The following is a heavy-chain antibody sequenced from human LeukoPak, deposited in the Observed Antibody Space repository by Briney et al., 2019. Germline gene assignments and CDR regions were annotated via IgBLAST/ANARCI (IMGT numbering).Heavy chain of an antibody. CDR3: AKDWLLRVATARAYFDY. Sequence: GGSLRLSCVASGFTFSSYWMTWVRQAPGKGLEWVANIKTDGSQIYYVDSVKGRFTISRDNSKNTLYLQMNSLRAEDTAVYYCAKDWLLRVATARAYFDYWGQGTLVTVSS. CDR1: GFTFSSYW. J-gene: IGHJ4*02. V-gene: IGHV3-7*03. CDR2: IKTDGSQI. D-gene: IGHD2-21*02.